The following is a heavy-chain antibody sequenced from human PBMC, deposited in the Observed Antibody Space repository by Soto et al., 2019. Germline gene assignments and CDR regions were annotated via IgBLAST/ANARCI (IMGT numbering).Heavy chain of an antibody. CDR2: ISAYNGNT. CDR3: ARGGGDVCSGGSCHYYYYMDV. V-gene: IGHV1-18*01. D-gene: IGHD2-15*01. CDR1: GYTFTSYG. Sequence: ASLKVSCKASGYTFTSYGISWVRQAPGQGLEWMGWISAYNGNTNYAQKLQGRVTMTTDTSTSTAYMELRSLRSDDTAVYYCARGGGDVCSGGSCHYYYYMDVWGKGTTVTVSS. J-gene: IGHJ6*03.